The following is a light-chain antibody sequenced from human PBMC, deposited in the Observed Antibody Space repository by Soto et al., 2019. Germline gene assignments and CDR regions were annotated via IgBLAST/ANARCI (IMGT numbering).Light chain of an antibody. J-gene: IGLJ1*01. CDR1: SSNNGAGYG. Sequence: QSVLAQPPSVSGAPGQRVTISCTGSSSNNGAGYGVHWYQHLPGTAPKLLIYGNNNRPSGVPDRFSASKSGPSASLAITGLQADDEADYYCQSYDSSLSAPYVFGTGTKSPS. CDR3: QSYDSSLSAPYV. V-gene: IGLV1-40*01. CDR2: GNN.